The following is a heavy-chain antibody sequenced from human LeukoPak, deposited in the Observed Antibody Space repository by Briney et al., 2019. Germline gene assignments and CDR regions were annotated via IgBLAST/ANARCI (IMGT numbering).Heavy chain of an antibody. CDR2: INHSGST. D-gene: IGHD6-13*01. CDR1: GGSFSGYY. V-gene: IGHV4-34*01. Sequence: SETLSLTCAVYGGSFSGYYWSWIRQPPGKGLEWIGEINHSGSTNYNPSLKSRVTISVDTSKNQFSLKLSSVTAADTAVYYCAREVAAAGSFDYWGQGTLVTVSS. CDR3: AREVAAAGSFDY. J-gene: IGHJ4*02.